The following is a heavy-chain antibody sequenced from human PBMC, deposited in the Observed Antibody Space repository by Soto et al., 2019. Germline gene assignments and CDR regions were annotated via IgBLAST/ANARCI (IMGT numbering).Heavy chain of an antibody. CDR3: ATDYDFWSGYYFS. D-gene: IGHD3-3*01. V-gene: IGHV4-4*02. CDR1: SGSISSSNW. Sequence: PSETLSLTCAVSSGSISSSNWWSWVRQPPGKGLEWIGEIYHSGSTNYNPSLKSRVTISVDKSKNQFSLKLSSVTAADTAVYYCATDYDFWSGYYFSWGQGTLVTVSS. CDR2: IYHSGST. J-gene: IGHJ5*02.